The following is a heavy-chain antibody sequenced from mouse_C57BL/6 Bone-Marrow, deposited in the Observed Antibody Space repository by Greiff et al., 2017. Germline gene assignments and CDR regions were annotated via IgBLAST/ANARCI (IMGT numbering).Heavy chain of an antibody. Sequence: VQLQQPGAELVKPGASVKLSCKASGYTFTSYWMHWVKQRPGKGLEWIGMIHPNSGSTNYNEKFKSKATLTVDKSSSTAYMQIRSMTSEDSAVYYCARGSYCYDYWGQGTTLTVSS. D-gene: IGHD1-1*01. V-gene: IGHV1-64*01. CDR3: ARGSYCYDY. J-gene: IGHJ2*01. CDR1: GYTFTSYW. CDR2: IHPNSGST.